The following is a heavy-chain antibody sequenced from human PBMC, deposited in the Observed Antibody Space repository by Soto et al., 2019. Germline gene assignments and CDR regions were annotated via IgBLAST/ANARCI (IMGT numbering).Heavy chain of an antibody. CDR2: INTLSGDT. CDR1: GYTFSGYY. J-gene: IGHJ4*02. V-gene: IGHV1-2*02. D-gene: IGHD3-3*02. Sequence: QVILAQSGAEVKKPGASVKVSCKASGYTFSGYYMHWVRQAPGQGLEWMGWINTLSGDTSFPQKFQGRLAMTRDTSIDTAFMEVSRLTSDDTAIYYCARSLLNVILPLAYWGQGTLVSVSS. CDR3: ARSLLNVILPLAY.